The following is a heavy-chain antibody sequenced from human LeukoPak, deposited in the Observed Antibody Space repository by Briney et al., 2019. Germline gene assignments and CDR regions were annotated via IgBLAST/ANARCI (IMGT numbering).Heavy chain of an antibody. D-gene: IGHD3-22*01. CDR3: ATMVTSPTYYYDSSGYEDY. Sequence: PGGSLRLSCAASGFTFSTYAMSWVRQAPGKGLEWVSAISSSGGSTYYADSVKGRFAISRDNSKNTLYLQMNSLRAEDTAVYYCATMVTSPTYYYDSSGYEDYWGQGTLVTVSS. J-gene: IGHJ4*02. CDR1: GFTFSTYA. CDR2: ISSSGGST. V-gene: IGHV3-23*01.